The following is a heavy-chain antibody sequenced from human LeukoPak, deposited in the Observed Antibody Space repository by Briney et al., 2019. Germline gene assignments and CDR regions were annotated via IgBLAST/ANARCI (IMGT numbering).Heavy chain of an antibody. J-gene: IGHJ4*02. Sequence: GGSLRLSCAASGFTFSSYAMSWVRQAPGKGLEWVSAISGSGDSTYYGDSVKGRFTISRDNSKNTLYLQMNSLRAEDTAVYYCAKDRRGLANLDYWGQGTLVTVSS. CDR3: AKDRRGLANLDY. V-gene: IGHV3-23*01. CDR2: ISGSGDST. CDR1: GFTFSSYA. D-gene: IGHD3-16*01.